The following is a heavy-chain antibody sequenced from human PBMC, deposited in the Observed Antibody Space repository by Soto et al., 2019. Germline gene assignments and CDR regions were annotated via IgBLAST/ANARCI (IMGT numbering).Heavy chain of an antibody. V-gene: IGHV1-69*12. Sequence: QVQLVQSGAEVKKPGSSVKVSCKASGGTFSSYAISWVRQAPGQGLEWMGGIIPIFGTANYAQKFQGRVTSTADESTSTAYMELSSLRSEDTAVYYCASELPQHSSPQCYYYAMDVWGQGTTVTVSS. CDR3: ASELPQHSSPQCYYYAMDV. D-gene: IGHD6-13*01. CDR2: IIPIFGTA. J-gene: IGHJ6*02. CDR1: GGTFSSYA.